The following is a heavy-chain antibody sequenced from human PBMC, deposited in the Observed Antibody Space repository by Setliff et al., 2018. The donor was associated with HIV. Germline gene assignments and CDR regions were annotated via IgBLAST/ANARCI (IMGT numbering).Heavy chain of an antibody. J-gene: IGHJ3*02. Sequence: GESLKISCKASGFTFTDYWIGWVRQMPGRGLEWMGIIYPGDSDTRYSPSFRGQVTISADKSITTAYLHWTSLTPSDTAMYYCARDRVRITIFGANDASDIWGQGTMVTVSS. V-gene: IGHV5-51*01. CDR3: ARDRVRITIFGANDASDI. D-gene: IGHD3-3*01. CDR1: GFTFTDYW. CDR2: IYPGDSDT.